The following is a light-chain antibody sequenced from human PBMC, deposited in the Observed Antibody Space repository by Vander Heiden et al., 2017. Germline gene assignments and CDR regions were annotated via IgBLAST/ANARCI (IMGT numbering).Light chain of an antibody. CDR3: QQDERSIGS. J-gene: IGKJ2*03. CDR1: QSVGSNY. V-gene: IGKV3D-20*02. CDR2: DSS. Sequence: IVLTQSPGSLSLSPGERATLSCRASQSVGSNYLAWYQQKPGQAPRLLIFDSSTRATGIPDRFSGSGSGTAFTLTISGLEPEDFGVYYCQQDERSIGSFGQGTKLEIK.